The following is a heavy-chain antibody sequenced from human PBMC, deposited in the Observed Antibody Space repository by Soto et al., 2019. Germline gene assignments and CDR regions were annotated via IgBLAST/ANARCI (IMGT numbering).Heavy chain of an antibody. CDR2: ISINSGYA. Sequence: QVQLVQSGPELKKPGASVKVSCKTSGYSFHNSGISWVRQAPGQGLEWMGWISINSGYAHYAQKFQGRVIMTADTCTSTSYMELRGLRSDDTAMYYCSKNGTSWFAAWGQGTLVTVSS. CDR3: SKNGTSWFAA. CDR1: GYSFHNSG. J-gene: IGHJ5*02. D-gene: IGHD1-7*01. V-gene: IGHV1-18*01.